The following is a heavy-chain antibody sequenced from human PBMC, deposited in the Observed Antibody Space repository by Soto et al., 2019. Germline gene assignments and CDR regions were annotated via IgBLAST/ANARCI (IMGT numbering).Heavy chain of an antibody. J-gene: IGHJ4*02. CDR1: GASLLSSY. D-gene: IGHD6-19*01. CDR2: IFSNGQT. V-gene: IGHV4-4*07. CDR3: AKGWAVKYFAE. Sequence: HVQLRESGPGLVKPSETPSLSCSVSGASLLSSYWSWVRQPAGKGLEWIGHIFSNGQTSYNPSLKSRLTMSIDPSKDMFSLNLRSVTAADTAVYYCAKGWAVKYFAEWGQGTLVTVSS.